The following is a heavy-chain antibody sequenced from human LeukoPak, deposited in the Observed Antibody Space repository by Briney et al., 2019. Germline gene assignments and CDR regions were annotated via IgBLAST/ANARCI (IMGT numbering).Heavy chain of an antibody. D-gene: IGHD3-22*01. CDR3: ARGEYYDSSGYYRN. Sequence: ASVKVSCKASGYTFTGYYMHWVRQAPGQGLEWMGWINPNSGCTNYAQKFQGRVTMTRDTSISTAYMELSRLRSDDTAVYYCARGEYYDSSGYYRNWGQGTLVTVSS. CDR2: INPNSGCT. V-gene: IGHV1-2*02. J-gene: IGHJ4*02. CDR1: GYTFTGYY.